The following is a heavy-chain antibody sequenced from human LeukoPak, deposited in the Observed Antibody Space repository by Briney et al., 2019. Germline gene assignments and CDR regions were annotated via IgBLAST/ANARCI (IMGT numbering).Heavy chain of an antibody. Sequence: PGGSLRLSCAASGFTFSNYSMNWVRQAPGKGLEWVSSISSLSSYIYYADSLKGRFTISRDNAKNSLYLQMNSLRAEDTAVYYCARGGSSGWYGDPFDYWGQGTLVTVSS. CDR1: GFTFSNYS. V-gene: IGHV3-21*01. J-gene: IGHJ4*02. CDR3: ARGGSSGWYGDPFDY. D-gene: IGHD6-19*01. CDR2: ISSLSSYI.